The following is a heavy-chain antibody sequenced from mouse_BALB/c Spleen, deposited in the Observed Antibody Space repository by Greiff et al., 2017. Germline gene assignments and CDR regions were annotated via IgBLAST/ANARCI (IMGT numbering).Heavy chain of an antibody. CDR1: GYSFTSYY. J-gene: IGHJ4*01. Sequence: LVESGPELVKPGASVKISCKASGYSFTSYYIHWVKQRPGQGLEWIGWIFPGSGNTKYNEKFKGKATLTADTSSSTAYMQLSSLTSEDSAVYFCATTLYDGYYAMDYWGQGTSVTVSS. V-gene: IGHV1-66*01. D-gene: IGHD2-3*01. CDR2: IFPGSGNT. CDR3: ATTLYDGYYAMDY.